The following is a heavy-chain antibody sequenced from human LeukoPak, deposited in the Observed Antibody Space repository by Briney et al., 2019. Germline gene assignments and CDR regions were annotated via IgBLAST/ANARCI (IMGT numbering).Heavy chain of an antibody. CDR3: ARYSSGWYAYYFDY. CDR1: GGSIRSYY. D-gene: IGHD6-19*01. Sequence: SETLSLTCTVSGGSIRSYYWSWIRQPPGKGLEWIGYIYYSGSTNYNPSLKSRVTISVDTSKNQFSLKLSSVTAADTAVYYCARYSSGWYAYYFDYWGQGTLVTVSS. V-gene: IGHV4-59*01. CDR2: IYYSGST. J-gene: IGHJ4*02.